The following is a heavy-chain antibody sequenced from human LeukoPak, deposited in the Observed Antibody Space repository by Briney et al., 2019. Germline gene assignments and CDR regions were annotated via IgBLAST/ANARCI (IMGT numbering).Heavy chain of an antibody. J-gene: IGHJ5*02. V-gene: IGHV1-2*02. Sequence: ASVKVSCKASRYTFTGYYMHWVRQAPGQGLEWMGWINPNSGGTNYAQKFQGRVTMTRDTSISTAYMELSRLRSDDTAVYYCARPAFGSGSYYLNWFDPWGQGTLVTVSS. CDR2: INPNSGGT. CDR3: ARPAFGSGSYYLNWFDP. D-gene: IGHD3-10*01. CDR1: RYTFTGYY.